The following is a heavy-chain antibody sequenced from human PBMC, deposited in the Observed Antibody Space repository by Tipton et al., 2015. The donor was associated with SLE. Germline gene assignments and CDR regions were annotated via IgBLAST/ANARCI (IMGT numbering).Heavy chain of an antibody. CDR1: GDSVRHIY. J-gene: IGHJ5*02. V-gene: IGHV4-59*02. CDR3: ARGPVGGGYRGYDMDWFDP. CDR2: IYSSATT. Sequence: PGLVKPSETLSLICTVSGDSVRHIYWSWIRQPPGKGLEWIGHIYSSATTNYQYNPSLKSRVAISVDTSKNQLSLRLNSVTAADTAVFYCARGPVGGGYRGYDMDWFDPWGQGTLVTVSS. D-gene: IGHD5-12*01.